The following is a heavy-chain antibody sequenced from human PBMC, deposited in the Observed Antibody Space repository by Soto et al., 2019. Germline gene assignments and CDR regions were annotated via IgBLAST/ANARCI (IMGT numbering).Heavy chain of an antibody. CDR1: GFSLANYP. CDR2: SSPRGDTI. D-gene: IGHD6-19*01. Sequence: QPGGSLRLSCVASGFSLANYPMNWVGQTPGKGLEWISYSSPRGDTIYYADSVEGRFTISRDNARNSLSLHMSSLRDEDSALYYCAKGPHTNVGWPYYFESWGQGVPVTVSS. V-gene: IGHV3-48*02. CDR3: AKGPHTNVGWPYYFES. J-gene: IGHJ4*02.